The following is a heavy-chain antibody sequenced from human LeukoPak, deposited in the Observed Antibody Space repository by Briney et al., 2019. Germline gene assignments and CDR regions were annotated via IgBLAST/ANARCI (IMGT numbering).Heavy chain of an antibody. Sequence: SQTLSLTCAISGDSVSSNSAAWNWIRQSPSRGLEWLGRTYYRSKWYNDYAVSVKSRITINPDTSKNQFSLQLNSVTPEDTAVYYCARGVRVLLWFGDVYMDVWGKGTTVTVSS. V-gene: IGHV6-1*01. CDR1: GDSVSSNSAA. CDR2: TYYRSKWYN. J-gene: IGHJ6*03. CDR3: ARGVRVLLWFGDVYMDV. D-gene: IGHD3-10*01.